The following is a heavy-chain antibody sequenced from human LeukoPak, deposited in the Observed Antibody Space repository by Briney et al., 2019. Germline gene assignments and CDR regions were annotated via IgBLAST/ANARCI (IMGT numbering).Heavy chain of an antibody. D-gene: IGHD3-22*01. CDR3: ATHYYDSSGYYPFDY. J-gene: IGHJ4*02. CDR2: ISGSGGST. V-gene: IGHV3-23*01. Sequence: PGGSLRLSCAASGFTFSSYAMSWVRQAPGKGLEWVAAISGSGGSTYYADSVKGRFTITRDNSKTTLYLQMNSLRAEDTAVYYCATHYYDSSGYYPFDYWGQGTLVTVSS. CDR1: GFTFSSYA.